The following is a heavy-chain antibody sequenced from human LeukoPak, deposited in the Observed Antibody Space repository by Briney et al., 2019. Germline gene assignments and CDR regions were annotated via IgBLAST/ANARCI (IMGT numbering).Heavy chain of an antibody. Sequence: GGSLRLSCAASGFTFSRYWMSWVRQAPGKGLEWVANIKKDGSEKYYVDSVKGRFTISRDNAKNSLYLQMNSLRAEDTAVYYCASGLAYCGGDCYSGFDYWGQGTLVTVSS. CDR3: ASGLAYCGGDCYSGFDY. J-gene: IGHJ4*02. V-gene: IGHV3-7*01. D-gene: IGHD2-21*02. CDR2: IKKDGSEK. CDR1: GFTFSRYW.